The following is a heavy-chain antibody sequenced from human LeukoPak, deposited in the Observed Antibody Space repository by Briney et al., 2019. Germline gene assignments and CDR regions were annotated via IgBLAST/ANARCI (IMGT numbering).Heavy chain of an antibody. J-gene: IGHJ4*02. Sequence: SETLSLTCTVSGGSFSSTSDYWGWIRQPPGKGLEWIGSFYYSGGTHYNPSLESRVTVSLDKSKNQLSLNLTSVTAADTAVYYCSRENGAFSPLGYWGQGTLVTVLS. V-gene: IGHV4-39*07. CDR3: SRENGAFSPLGY. CDR2: FYYSGGT. D-gene: IGHD2-8*01. CDR1: GGSFSSTSDY.